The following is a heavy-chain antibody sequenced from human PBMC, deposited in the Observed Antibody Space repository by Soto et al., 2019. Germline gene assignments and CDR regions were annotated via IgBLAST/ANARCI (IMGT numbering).Heavy chain of an antibody. V-gene: IGHV1-69*01. J-gene: IGHJ6*02. D-gene: IGHD2-15*01. CDR2: IIPIFGTA. CDR1: GGTFSSYA. Sequence: QVQLVQSGAEVQKPGSSVKVSCKASGGTFSSYAISWVRQAPGQGLEWMGGIIPIFGTANYAQKFQGRVRITADESTSTAYMELSSLRSEDTAVYYCARDRPALLLTYYGMYVWGQGTTVTVSS. CDR3: ARDRPALLLTYYGMYV.